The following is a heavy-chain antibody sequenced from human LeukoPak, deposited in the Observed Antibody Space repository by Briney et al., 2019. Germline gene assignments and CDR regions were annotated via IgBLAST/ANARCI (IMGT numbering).Heavy chain of an antibody. Sequence: PGESLKISCKVSGYSFTSYCIGWVRQMPGKGLEWMGIIYPGDSGPTYSPSFQGQVTISVDKFINTAYLQWSSLQASDTAMYYCGMSGDRVPLQDDVFDVWGQGTMVTVST. J-gene: IGHJ3*01. D-gene: IGHD1-26*01. CDR3: GMSGDRVPLQDDVFDV. CDR2: IYPGDSGP. V-gene: IGHV5-51*01. CDR1: GYSFTSYC.